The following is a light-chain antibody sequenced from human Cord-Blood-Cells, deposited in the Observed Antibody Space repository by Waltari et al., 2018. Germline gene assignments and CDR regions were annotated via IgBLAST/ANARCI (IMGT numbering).Light chain of an antibody. Sequence: QSALTQPPCVSGSPGQSTTISCTGTLSDVGGYNYISWYQQHPGKAPKLMIYDVSNRPSGVSNRFSGSKSGNTASLTISGLQAEDEADYYCSSYTSSSTLDVVFGGGTKLTVL. J-gene: IGLJ2*01. CDR3: SSYTSSSTLDVV. CDR1: LSDVGGYNY. CDR2: DVS. V-gene: IGLV2-14*01.